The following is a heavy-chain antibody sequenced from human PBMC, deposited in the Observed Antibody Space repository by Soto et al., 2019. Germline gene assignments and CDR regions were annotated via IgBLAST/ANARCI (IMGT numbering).Heavy chain of an antibody. V-gene: IGHV3-30*02. Sequence: VGFLRLSCAASGFTFSSYGMRWVRQALGEGLGWVALIRDDGANEYNADSEKGRFTITRDKSKNTLQLQMDSLRAEDTAVYYCAKGNCRGGSCWNPFDYWGPGTLVTVSS. CDR3: AKGNCRGGSCWNPFDY. J-gene: IGHJ4*02. CDR2: IRDDGANE. CDR1: GFTFSSYG. D-gene: IGHD2-15*01.